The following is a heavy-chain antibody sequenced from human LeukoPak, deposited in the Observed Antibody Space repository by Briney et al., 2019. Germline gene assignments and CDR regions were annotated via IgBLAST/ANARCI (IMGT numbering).Heavy chain of an antibody. Sequence: SETLSLTCAVYGGSFSGYYWSWIRQSPGKGLEWIGEINHSGSTNYNPSLKSRVTISVDTSKNQFSLKLSSVTAADTAVYYCARHSTMIVPDWFDPWGQGTLVTVSS. CDR1: GGSFSGYY. D-gene: IGHD3-22*01. CDR2: INHSGST. J-gene: IGHJ5*02. CDR3: ARHSTMIVPDWFDP. V-gene: IGHV4-34*01.